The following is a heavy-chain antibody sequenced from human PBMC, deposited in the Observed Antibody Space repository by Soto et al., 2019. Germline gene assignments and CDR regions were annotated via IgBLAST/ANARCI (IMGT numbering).Heavy chain of an antibody. CDR2: INHSGST. D-gene: IGHD1-26*01. J-gene: IGHJ3*02. V-gene: IGHV4-34*01. CDR3: ARRATTCAFDI. CDR1: GGSFSGYY. Sequence: KTWETLSLTCAVYGGSFSGYYWSWIRQPPGKGLEWIGEINHSGSTNYNPSLKSRVTISVDTSKNQFSLKLSSVTAADTAVYYCARRATTCAFDIWGQGTMVTV.